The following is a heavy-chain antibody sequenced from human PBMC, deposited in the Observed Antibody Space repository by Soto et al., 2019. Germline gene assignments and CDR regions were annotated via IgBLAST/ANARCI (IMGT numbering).Heavy chain of an antibody. D-gene: IGHD6-13*01. CDR3: ARLNSASWYKYYYYGMDV. Sequence: SETLSLTCTVSGGSISSYYWSWIRQPPGKGLEWIGYIYYSGSTNYNPSLKSRVTISVDTSKNQFSLKLSSVTAADTAMYYCARLNSASWYKYYYYGMDVWGQGTTVTVSS. CDR1: GGSISSYY. V-gene: IGHV4-59*08. CDR2: IYYSGST. J-gene: IGHJ6*02.